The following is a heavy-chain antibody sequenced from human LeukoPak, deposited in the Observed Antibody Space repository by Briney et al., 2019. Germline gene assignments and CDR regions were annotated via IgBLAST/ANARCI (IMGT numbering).Heavy chain of an antibody. Sequence: PGGSLRLSCAASGFTFSSYAMSWVRQAPGKGLEWVSAISGSGGSTYYADSVKGRFTISRDNSKNTLYLQMNSLRAEDTAVYYCATHTIFGVVIPNFDYWGQGTLVTVSS. J-gene: IGHJ4*02. D-gene: IGHD3-3*01. CDR1: GFTFSSYA. V-gene: IGHV3-23*01. CDR2: ISGSGGST. CDR3: ATHTIFGVVIPNFDY.